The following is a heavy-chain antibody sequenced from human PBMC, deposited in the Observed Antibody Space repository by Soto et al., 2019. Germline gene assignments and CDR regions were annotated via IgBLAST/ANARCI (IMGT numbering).Heavy chain of an antibody. Sequence: ASETLSLTCTVSGGSISSGGYYWSWIRQHPGKGLEWIGYIYYSGSTYYNPSLKSRVTISVDTSKNQFSLKLSSVTAADTAVYYCARDTLKYYFDYWGQGTLVPSPQ. CDR3: ARDTLKYYFDY. J-gene: IGHJ4*02. CDR2: IYYSGST. CDR1: GGSISSGGYY. V-gene: IGHV4-31*03.